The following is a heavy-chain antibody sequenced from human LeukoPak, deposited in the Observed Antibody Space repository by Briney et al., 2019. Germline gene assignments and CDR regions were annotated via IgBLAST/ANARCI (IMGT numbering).Heavy chain of an antibody. D-gene: IGHD3-10*01. Sequence: SVKVSCKASGDTFSNYGITWVRQAPGQGLEWMGGIIPIFGKINYAQKFQTRVTITADESTSTAYMELSSLRSEDTAIYYCARVSNYYYGSGSYYRGAFDIWGQGTMVIVSS. CDR2: IIPIFGKI. V-gene: IGHV1-69*13. CDR3: ARVSNYYYGSGSYYRGAFDI. CDR1: GDTFSNYG. J-gene: IGHJ3*02.